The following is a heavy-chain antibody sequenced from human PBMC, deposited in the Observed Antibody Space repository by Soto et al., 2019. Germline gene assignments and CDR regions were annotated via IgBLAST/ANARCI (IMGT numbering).Heavy chain of an antibody. D-gene: IGHD3-3*01. CDR3: AGEGALATFGVV. CDR1: GEYSVGPG. CDR2: VYYGGTA. V-gene: IGHV4-59*11. J-gene: IGHJ4*02. Sequence: TLCLSSSVAGEYSVGPGGSWIRQPPGRGLEWIGHVYYGGTANYNPSLQSRVTISLDTSKNQFSLRLTSMTAADTAVYYCAGEGALATFGVVWGQGTRVPVSS.